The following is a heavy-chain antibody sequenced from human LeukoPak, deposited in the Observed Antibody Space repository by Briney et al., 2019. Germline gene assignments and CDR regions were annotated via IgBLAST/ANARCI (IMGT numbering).Heavy chain of an antibody. CDR1: GGSFSGYY. J-gene: IGHJ4*02. Sequence: SETLSLTCAVYGGSFSGYYWSWIRQPPGKGLEWIGEINHSGSTNYNPSLKSRVTISVDTSKNQFSLKLSSVTAADTAVYYCARGRNRFLVAMISWFAYWGQGTLVTVSS. V-gene: IGHV4-34*01. CDR2: INHSGST. CDR3: ARGRNRFLVAMISWFAY. D-gene: IGHD5-12*01.